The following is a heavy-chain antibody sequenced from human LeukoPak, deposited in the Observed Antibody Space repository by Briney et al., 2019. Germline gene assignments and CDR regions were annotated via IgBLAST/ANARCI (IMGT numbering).Heavy chain of an antibody. Sequence: SETLSLTCTVSGYSISSGYYWSWIRQPPGKGLEWIGEINHSGSTNYNPSLKSRVTISVDTSKNQFSLKLSSVTAADTAVYYCARGRCEDCSNFEEDDWGQGTLVTVSS. CDR2: INHSGST. J-gene: IGHJ4*02. D-gene: IGHD2-2*01. V-gene: IGHV4-34*01. CDR1: GYSISSGYY. CDR3: ARGRCEDCSNFEEDD.